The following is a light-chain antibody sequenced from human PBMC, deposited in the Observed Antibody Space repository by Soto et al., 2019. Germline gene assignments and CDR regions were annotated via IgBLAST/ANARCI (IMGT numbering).Light chain of an antibody. CDR3: FSYAGSSIWV. V-gene: IGLV2-23*02. CDR1: RSDIGSYNN. Sequence: QSVLTQPASVSGSPGQSITISCTGTRSDIGSYNNVAWYQKHLGKAPRVMIFGVTKRPSGISNRFFGSKSGSTASLTISGLQAEDEADYFCFSYAGSSIWVFGGGTKVTVL. CDR2: GVT. J-gene: IGLJ3*02.